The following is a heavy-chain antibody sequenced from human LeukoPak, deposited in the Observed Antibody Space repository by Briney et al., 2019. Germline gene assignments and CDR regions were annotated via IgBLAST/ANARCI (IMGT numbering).Heavy chain of an antibody. Sequence: HSGGSLRLSCAASGFTFSSYAMSWVRQAPRKGLEWVSAISGSGGSTYYADSVKGRFTISRDNSKNTLYLQMNSLRAEDTAVYYCAKITMIVVVTTYDPFFDYWGQGTLVTVSS. CDR1: GFTFSSYA. CDR3: AKITMIVVVTTYDPFFDY. J-gene: IGHJ4*02. V-gene: IGHV3-23*01. CDR2: ISGSGGST. D-gene: IGHD3-22*01.